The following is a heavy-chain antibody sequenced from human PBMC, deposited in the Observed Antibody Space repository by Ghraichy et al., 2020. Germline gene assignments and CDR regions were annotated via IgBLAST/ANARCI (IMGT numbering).Heavy chain of an antibody. J-gene: IGHJ4*02. D-gene: IGHD6-13*01. Sequence: GGSLRLSCAASGFTFSNYWMHWVRQIPGKGLVWVSRIRTDASGATYADSVKGRFTISRDTAKNTLYLQMNSLIAEDTAVYYCAIVFIAVSSWYIWGQGTLVTVSS. CDR1: GFTFSNYW. CDR2: IRTDASGA. V-gene: IGHV3-74*01. CDR3: AIVFIAVSSWYI.